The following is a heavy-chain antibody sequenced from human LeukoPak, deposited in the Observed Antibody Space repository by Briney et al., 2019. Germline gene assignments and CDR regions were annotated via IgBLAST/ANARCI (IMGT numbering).Heavy chain of an antibody. J-gene: IGHJ5*02. Sequence: SETLSLTCAVYGGSFIGFHWNWIRQPPGKGLEWIGDINHSGSTNYNPSLTSRVTISVDPSKNQFSLNLSSVTAADTAVYYCARLNVPGWFDPWGQGTLVTVSS. V-gene: IGHV4-34*01. CDR3: ARLNVPGWFDP. CDR1: GGSFIGFH. CDR2: INHSGST.